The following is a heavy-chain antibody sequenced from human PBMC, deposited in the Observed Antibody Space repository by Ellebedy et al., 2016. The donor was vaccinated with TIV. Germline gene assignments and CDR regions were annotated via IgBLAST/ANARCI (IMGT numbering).Heavy chain of an antibody. CDR3: ASKTEKQWLVLGAFDI. CDR2: IYYSGST. Sequence: MPSETLSLTCTVSGGSISSSSYYWGWIRQPPGKGLEWIGSIYYSGSTYYNPSLKSRVTISVDTSKNQFSLKLSSVTAAETAVYYCASKTEKQWLVLGAFDIWGQGTMVTVSS. V-gene: IGHV4-39*01. CDR1: GGSISSSSYY. D-gene: IGHD6-19*01. J-gene: IGHJ3*02.